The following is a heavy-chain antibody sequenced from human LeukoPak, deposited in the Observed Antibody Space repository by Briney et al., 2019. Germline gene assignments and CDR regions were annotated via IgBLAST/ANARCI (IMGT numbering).Heavy chain of an antibody. CDR1: GFSFSDYA. D-gene: IGHD2-8*01. Sequence: GGSLRLSCAASGFSFSDYAMSWVRQAPGKGLEWVSVISGSGGTTYYADSVKGRFTISRDNSKNTLYLQMNSLGTEDTAVYYCAKDRGFMVYGIRGGFDPWGQGTLVTVSS. J-gene: IGHJ5*02. CDR2: ISGSGGTT. CDR3: AKDRGFMVYGIRGGFDP. V-gene: IGHV3-23*01.